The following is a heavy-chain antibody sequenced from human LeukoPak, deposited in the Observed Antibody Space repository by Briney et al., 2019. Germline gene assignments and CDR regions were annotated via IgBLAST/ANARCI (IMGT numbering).Heavy chain of an antibody. D-gene: IGHD2-21*02. CDR2: ISGSGGST. V-gene: IGHV3-23*01. CDR3: ARRPKGGDQAY. Sequence: GGSLRLSCAASGFTFSSYAMSWVRQAPGKGLEWVSAISGSGGSTYYADSVKGRFTISRDNSKNTLYLQMNSLRAEDTAVYYCARRPKGGDQAYWGQGTLVTVSS. J-gene: IGHJ4*02. CDR1: GFTFSSYA.